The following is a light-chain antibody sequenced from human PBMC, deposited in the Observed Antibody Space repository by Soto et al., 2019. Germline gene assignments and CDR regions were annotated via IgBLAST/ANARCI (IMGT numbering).Light chain of an antibody. CDR2: EVS. V-gene: IGKV2-30*01. CDR1: QSPLYTNGKTY. J-gene: IGKJ1*01. Sequence: VVMTQSPLSLPVTLGQPASISCRSSQSPLYTNGKTYLSWFQQGPGQSPRRLIYEVSIRDSGVPDRFSGSGSGTDFTLKIRRVEAEDVGIYYCMQGTHWPLTFGQGTKVDIK. CDR3: MQGTHWPLT.